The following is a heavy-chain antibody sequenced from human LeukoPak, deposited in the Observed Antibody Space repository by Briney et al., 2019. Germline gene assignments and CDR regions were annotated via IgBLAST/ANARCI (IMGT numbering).Heavy chain of an antibody. V-gene: IGHV3-7*05. CDR2: IKQDGSEK. Sequence: GGSLRLSCAASGFTFSNYWMIWVRQAPGKGLEWVGNIKQDGSEKRYADSVRGRFSISRDIAQTSLYLQMNSLRAEDTAVYYCARASDPLLQLTWGQGTLVTVSS. D-gene: IGHD1-1*01. CDR3: ARASDPLLQLT. J-gene: IGHJ5*02. CDR1: GFTFSNYW.